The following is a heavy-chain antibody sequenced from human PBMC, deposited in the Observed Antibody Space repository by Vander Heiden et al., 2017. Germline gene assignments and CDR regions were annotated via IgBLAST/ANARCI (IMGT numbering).Heavy chain of an antibody. CDR1: GGTFSSYA. CDR3: ARGSYYDILTGYYRVEYFQH. V-gene: IGHV1-69*01. CDR2: IIPIFGTA. J-gene: IGHJ1*01. D-gene: IGHD3-9*01. Sequence: QLQLVQSGAEVNKPGPSVKVSCKASGGTFSSYAIIWVRQAPGQGLEWMGGIIPIFGTANYAQKFQGRVTITADESTSTAYMELSSLRSEDTAVYYCARGSYYDILTGYYRVEYFQHWGQGTLVTVSS.